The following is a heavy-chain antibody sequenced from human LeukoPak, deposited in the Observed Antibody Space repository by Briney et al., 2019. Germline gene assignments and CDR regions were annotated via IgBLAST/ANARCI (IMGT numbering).Heavy chain of an antibody. Sequence: SVKVSCKTSGGTFSSYAISWVRQAPGQGLEWMGGIIPIFGTANYAQKFQGRVTITADESTSTAYMELSSLRSEDTAVYYCARYYGSGSFNWLDPWGQGTLVTVSS. CDR2: IIPIFGTA. D-gene: IGHD3-10*01. V-gene: IGHV1-69*01. CDR1: GGTFSSYA. CDR3: ARYYGSGSFNWLDP. J-gene: IGHJ5*02.